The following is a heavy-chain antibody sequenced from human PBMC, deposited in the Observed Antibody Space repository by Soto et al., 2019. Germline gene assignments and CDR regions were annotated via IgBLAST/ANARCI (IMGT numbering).Heavy chain of an antibody. V-gene: IGHV4-59*08. Sequence: QVQLQESGPGLVKPSETLSLTCTVSGGSISSHYCSWFRQPPGKGLEWIGYVYYSGSTNYNPSLKSRVTISIDTSKNQFSLKLSSVTAADTAMYYCATGGGWLVGYWGQGTLVTVSS. CDR2: VYYSGST. D-gene: IGHD6-19*01. CDR1: GGSISSHY. CDR3: ATGGGWLVGY. J-gene: IGHJ4*02.